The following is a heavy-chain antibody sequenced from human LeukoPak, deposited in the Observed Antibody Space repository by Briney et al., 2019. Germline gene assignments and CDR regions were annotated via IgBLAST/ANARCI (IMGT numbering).Heavy chain of an antibody. V-gene: IGHV4-59*08. CDR1: GDSISSYY. CDR2: IYSGST. CDR3: ARGRDGYND. D-gene: IGHD5-24*01. J-gene: IGHJ4*02. Sequence: SETLSLTCTVSGDSISSYYWSWIRQPPGKGLEWIGYIYSGSTNYNPSLKSRVTMSVDTSKNQLSLKLTSVTAADTAVYYCARGRDGYNDWGQGTLVTVSS.